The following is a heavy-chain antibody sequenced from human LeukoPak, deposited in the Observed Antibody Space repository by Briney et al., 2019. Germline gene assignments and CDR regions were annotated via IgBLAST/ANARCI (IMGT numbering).Heavy chain of an antibody. Sequence: AASVKVSCKASGYTFTSYDINWVRQATGQGLEWMGWMNPNSGNTGYAQKFQGRVTMIRNTSISTAYMELSSLRSEDTAVYYCARGPLTTTDQPPGYYFDYWGQGTLVTVSS. CDR3: ARGPLTTTDQPPGYYFDY. CDR1: GYTFTSYD. CDR2: MNPNSGNT. D-gene: IGHD3-22*01. V-gene: IGHV1-8*01. J-gene: IGHJ4*02.